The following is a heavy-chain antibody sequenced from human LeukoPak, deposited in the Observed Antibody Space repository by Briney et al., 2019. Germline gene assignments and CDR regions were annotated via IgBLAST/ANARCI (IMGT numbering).Heavy chain of an antibody. Sequence: GRSLRLSCAASGFTFSSYAMHWVRQAPGKGLEWVAVISYDGSNKYYADSVKGRFTISRDNSKNTLYLQMNSLRVEDTALYYCAKKDGDYLGHPDYWGQGTLVTVSS. V-gene: IGHV3-30-3*02. CDR2: ISYDGSNK. CDR1: GFTFSSYA. J-gene: IGHJ4*02. D-gene: IGHD4-17*01. CDR3: AKKDGDYLGHPDY.